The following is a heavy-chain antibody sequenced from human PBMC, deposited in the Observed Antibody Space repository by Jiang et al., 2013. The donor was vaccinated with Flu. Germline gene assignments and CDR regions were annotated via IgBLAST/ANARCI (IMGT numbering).Heavy chain of an antibody. Sequence: EWIASIYYSGNTYYNPSLKSRVTISADTSKNQFSLKLNSVTAADTAMYYCWGGSWVYWGQGTLVTVSS. D-gene: IGHD2-15*01. V-gene: IGHV4-38-2*01. CDR2: IYYSGNT. J-gene: IGHJ4*02. CDR3: WGGSWVY.